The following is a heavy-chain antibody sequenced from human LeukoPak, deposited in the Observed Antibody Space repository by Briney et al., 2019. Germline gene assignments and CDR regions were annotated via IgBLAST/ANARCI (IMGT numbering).Heavy chain of an antibody. CDR2: INHRGYS. J-gene: IGHJ4*02. V-gene: IGHV4-34*01. CDR1: GGSYSGYY. CDR3: SREGYDILTGYYIVD. D-gene: IGHD3-9*01. Sequence: SETLSLTCAAYGGSYSGYYWSWIRQRLGKGLEWIGDINHRGYSNCNPSLKSRVTISEDTSKNQFSLKLSSVTAADTALYYCSREGYDILTGYYIVDWGQGTLVTFSS.